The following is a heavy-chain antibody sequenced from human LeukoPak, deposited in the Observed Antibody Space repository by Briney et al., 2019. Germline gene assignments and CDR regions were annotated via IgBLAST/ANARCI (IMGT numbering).Heavy chain of an antibody. J-gene: IGHJ4*01. Sequence: ASVKVSCAASGYTFTSYGMSWVRQAPGQGLEWVGWISGYNGNTNYAHKLKGRVTMTTDTSTSTAYLELKSLRSDDTAVYYCARDTFLAETTNPFDYWGQGTLVTVSS. CDR2: ISGYNGNT. D-gene: IGHD4-17*01. V-gene: IGHV1-18*01. CDR3: ARDTFLAETTNPFDY. CDR1: GYTFTSYG.